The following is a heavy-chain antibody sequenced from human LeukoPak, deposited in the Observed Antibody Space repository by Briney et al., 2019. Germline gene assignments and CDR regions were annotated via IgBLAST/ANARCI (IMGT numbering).Heavy chain of an antibody. J-gene: IGHJ6*02. CDR3: ARDADSSSWSMYYYYGMDV. V-gene: IGHV3-21*01. CDR2: ISSSSSYI. CDR1: AFIFSGHW. D-gene: IGHD6-13*01. Sequence: GGSLRLSCEGSAFIFSGHWMNWVRQTPGKGLEWVSSISSSSSYIYYADSVKGRFTISRDNAKNSLYLQMNSLRAEDTAVYYCARDADSSSWSMYYYYGMDVWGQGTTVTVSS.